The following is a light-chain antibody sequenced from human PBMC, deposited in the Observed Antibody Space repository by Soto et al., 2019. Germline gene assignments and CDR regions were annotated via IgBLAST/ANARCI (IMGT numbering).Light chain of an antibody. Sequence: QSALTQPASVSGSPGQSITISCTGTSSDVGGYDYVSWYQQHPGKVPKLLIYDVSHRPSGVSYRFSGSKSGNTASLTISGLQAEDEDDYYCSSYTSSTTAIFGGGTKVTVL. CDR2: DVS. J-gene: IGLJ2*01. CDR3: SSYTSSTTAI. V-gene: IGLV2-14*03. CDR1: SSDVGGYDY.